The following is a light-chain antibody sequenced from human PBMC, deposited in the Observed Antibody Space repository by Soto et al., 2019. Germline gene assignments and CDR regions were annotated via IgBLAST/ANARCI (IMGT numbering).Light chain of an antibody. V-gene: IGKV3-20*01. CDR3: QQYDTLPYT. CDR1: QSVPSSN. CDR2: GAS. J-gene: IGKJ2*01. Sequence: EIVLTESPGTLSLSPGERATLSCRASQSVPSSNVAWYQQKPGQSPRLLIYGASTRATGIPARFSGSWSGTDFTLTISRLEPDDFAVYFCQQYDTLPYTFGQGTKLDFK.